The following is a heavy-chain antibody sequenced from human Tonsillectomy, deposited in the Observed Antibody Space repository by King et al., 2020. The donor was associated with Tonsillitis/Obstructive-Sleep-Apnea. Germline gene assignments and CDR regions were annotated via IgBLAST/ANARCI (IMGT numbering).Heavy chain of an antibody. V-gene: IGHV4-31*03. CDR3: AGTPVTWAGVLLTGQSHYGCDP. J-gene: IGHJ5*02. D-gene: IGHD1-26*01. Sequence: VQLQESGPGLVKPSQTLSLTCTVSGGSISSGGYYWSWIRQHPGKGLEWLGYIYYSGSTYYNPSLKSRVTISVDTSKNQFSLKLSSVTAADTAVYYCAGTPVTWAGVLLTGQSHYGCDPWGQRALVTVSS. CDR2: IYYSGST. CDR1: GGSISSGGYY.